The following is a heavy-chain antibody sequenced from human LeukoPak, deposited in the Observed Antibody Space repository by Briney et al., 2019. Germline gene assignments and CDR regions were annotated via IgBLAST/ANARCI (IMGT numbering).Heavy chain of an antibody. Sequence: GGSLRLSCAGSGFTFRNARMSWVRQGPGKGLEWVGRIKSKSDGGTTDYAAPVKGRFTISRDDSKNTLYLHMNSLKTEDTALYFCTTAGLTMVRVGALDYWGQGTLVTVSS. CDR2: IKSKSDGGTT. J-gene: IGHJ4*02. V-gene: IGHV3-15*01. D-gene: IGHD3-10*01. CDR1: GFTFRNAR. CDR3: TTAGLTMVRVGALDY.